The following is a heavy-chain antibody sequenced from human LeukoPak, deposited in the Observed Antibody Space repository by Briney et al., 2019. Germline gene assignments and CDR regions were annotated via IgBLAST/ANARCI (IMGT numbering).Heavy chain of an antibody. CDR3: VKSGGYYYMDA. V-gene: IGHV3-9*01. Sequence: GGSLRLSCAASGFIFHDFAMHWVRQVPGKGLEWVSTISWNSDIILYADSVKGGFTISRDNDRESLYMEMKNLRPEDTALYYCVKSGGYYYMDAWGKGTTVIVSS. J-gene: IGHJ6*03. D-gene: IGHD3-10*01. CDR2: ISWNSDII. CDR1: GFIFHDFA.